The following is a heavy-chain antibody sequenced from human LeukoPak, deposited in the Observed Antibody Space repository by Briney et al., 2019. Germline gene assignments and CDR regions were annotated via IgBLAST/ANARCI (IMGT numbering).Heavy chain of an antibody. CDR3: ARGRGGAVNWFDP. Sequence: SETLSLTCNVSGYSISSGYYWGWIRQPPGKGLQWIGSIYRGESSFWNSGSTSYNPSLKSRVTISVDTSNNQFSLKLTSVTAADTAVYYCARGRGGAVNWFDPWGQGTLVTVSS. D-gene: IGHD3-16*01. J-gene: IGHJ5*02. CDR2: IYRGESSFWNSGST. V-gene: IGHV4-38-2*02. CDR1: GYSISSGYY.